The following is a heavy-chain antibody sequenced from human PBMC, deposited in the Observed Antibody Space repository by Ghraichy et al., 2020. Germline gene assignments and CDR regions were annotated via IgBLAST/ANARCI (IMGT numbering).Heavy chain of an antibody. J-gene: IGHJ4*02. V-gene: IGHV3-21*01. D-gene: IGHD3-10*02. Sequence: GGSLRLSCAASGFTFSGFSMNWVRQAPGKGLEWVSSISSTSSYIYYADSVKGRFTISRDNAKNSLYLQMNSLRAEDVAVYYCARDNRFNYVPFDSWGQGTLVTVSS. CDR1: GFTFSGFS. CDR2: ISSTSSYI. CDR3: ARDNRFNYVPFDS.